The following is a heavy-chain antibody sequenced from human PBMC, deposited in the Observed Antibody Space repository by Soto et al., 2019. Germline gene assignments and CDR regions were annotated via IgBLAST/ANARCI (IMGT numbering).Heavy chain of an antibody. CDR2: IYYGGGT. CDR3: ARRGGGTSGYLNHYALDV. CDR1: GGSISSSSYY. D-gene: IGHD3-22*01. J-gene: IGHJ6*02. Sequence: LSLTCYVSGGSISSSSYYWGWIRQSPGKGLEWIGSIYYGGGTSYNPSLKGRISISVDTSNTQLSLKLRSVTAADTAVYYCARRGGGTSGYLNHYALDVWGQGTTVTVSS. V-gene: IGHV4-39*01.